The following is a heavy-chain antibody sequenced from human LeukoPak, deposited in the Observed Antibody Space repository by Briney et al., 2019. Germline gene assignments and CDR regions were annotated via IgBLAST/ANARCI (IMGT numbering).Heavy chain of an antibody. Sequence: ASVKVSCKASGYTFTGYYMHWVRQAPGQGLEWMGWINPSGGSTSYAQKFQGRVTMTRDTSTSTVYMELSSLKSEDTAVYYCARGRRQWLVLADGTNFDYWGQGTLVTVSS. CDR3: ARGRRQWLVLADGTNFDY. CDR1: GYTFTGYY. CDR2: INPSGGST. J-gene: IGHJ4*02. V-gene: IGHV1-46*01. D-gene: IGHD6-19*01.